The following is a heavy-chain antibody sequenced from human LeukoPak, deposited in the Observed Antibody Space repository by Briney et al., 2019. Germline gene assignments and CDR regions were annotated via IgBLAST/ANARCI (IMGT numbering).Heavy chain of an antibody. D-gene: IGHD2-21*01. V-gene: IGHV3-74*01. CDR3: ARGKPNTYCGGDCYYYYIDV. J-gene: IGHJ6*03. CDR2: INSDGSST. CDR1: GFTFSSYW. Sequence: GGSLRLSCAASGFTFSSYWMHWVRQAPGKGLVWVSRINSDGSSTSYADSVKGRFTISRDNAKNTLYLQMNSLRAEDTAVYYCARGKPNTYCGGDCYYYYIDVWGKGTTVTISS.